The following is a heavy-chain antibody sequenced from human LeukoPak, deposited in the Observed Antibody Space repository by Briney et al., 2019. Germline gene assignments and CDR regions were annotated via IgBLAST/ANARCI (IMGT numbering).Heavy chain of an antibody. D-gene: IGHD2-2*01. CDR1: GFTFSDHY. CDR3: ARVRYCSSTTCRGAFDI. V-gene: IGHV3-72*01. Sequence: PGGSLRLSCAASGFTFSDHYMDWVRQAPGKGLEWVGRTRNKANSYTTEYAASVKGRFTISRADSENSLYLQMNSLKTEDTAVYYCARVRYCSSTTCRGAFDIRGQGTMVTVSS. J-gene: IGHJ3*02. CDR2: TRNKANSYTT.